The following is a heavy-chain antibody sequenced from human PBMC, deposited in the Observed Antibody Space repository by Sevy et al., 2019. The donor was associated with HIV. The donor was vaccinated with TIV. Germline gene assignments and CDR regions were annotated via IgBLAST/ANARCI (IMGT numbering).Heavy chain of an antibody. CDR2: IHSDDTT. V-gene: IGHV3-66*01. J-gene: IGHJ4*02. CDR3: ARGKSGYGYALNY. D-gene: IGHD5-18*01. CDR1: GFTVNSNY. Sequence: GGSLRLSCAVSGFTVNSNYMTWVRHAPGKGLEGVSVIHSDDTTYHADSVKDRFTISRDNFKNTLYLHMSSLRAEDTAVYYCARGKSGYGYALNYWGQGTLVTVSS.